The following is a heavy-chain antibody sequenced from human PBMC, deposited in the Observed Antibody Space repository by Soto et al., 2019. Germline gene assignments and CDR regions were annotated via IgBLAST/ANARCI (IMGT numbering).Heavy chain of an antibody. J-gene: IGHJ4*02. CDR2: ISYDGSNK. CDR3: ARDFPSHYSSSSGAAY. D-gene: IGHD6-6*01. V-gene: IGHV3-30-3*01. CDR1: GFTFSSYA. Sequence: PGGSLRLSCAASGFTFSSYAMHWVRQAPGKGLEWVAVISYDGSNKYYADSVKGRFTISRDNSKNTLYLQMNSLRAEDTAVYYCARDFPSHYSSSSGAAYWGQGTLVTVSS.